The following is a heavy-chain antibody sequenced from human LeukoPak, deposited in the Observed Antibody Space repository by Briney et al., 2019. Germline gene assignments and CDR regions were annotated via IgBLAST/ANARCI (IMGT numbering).Heavy chain of an antibody. CDR3: AREQQLVLYYFDY. CDR2: IIPILGIA. V-gene: IGHV1-69*04. CDR1: GGTFSSYA. Sequence: SVKVSCKASGGTFSSYAISWVRQAPGQGLEWMGRIIPILGIANYAQKFQGRVTITADKSTSTAYMELSSLRSEDTAVYYCAREQQLVLYYFDYWGQGTLVTVSS. D-gene: IGHD6-13*01. J-gene: IGHJ4*02.